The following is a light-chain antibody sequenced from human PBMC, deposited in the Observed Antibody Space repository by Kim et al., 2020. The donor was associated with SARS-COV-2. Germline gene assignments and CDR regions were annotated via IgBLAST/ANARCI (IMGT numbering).Light chain of an antibody. CDR2: GAS. J-gene: IGKJ4*01. CDR1: RSVSTN. V-gene: IGKV3-15*01. CDR3: QQYNNWPPLT. Sequence: PAGERATLSCRASRSVSTNLAWYQHKPGQAPRLLIYGASTRATGIPARFSGSGSGTEFTLTISSLQSEDFAVYYCQQYNNWPPLTFGGGTKVDIK.